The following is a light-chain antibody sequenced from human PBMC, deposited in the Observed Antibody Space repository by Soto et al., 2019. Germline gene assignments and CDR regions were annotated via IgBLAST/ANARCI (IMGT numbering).Light chain of an antibody. CDR3: QNWEV. CDR2: LNSDGSH. CDR1: SGHISYA. Sequence: QPVLTQSPSASASLGASVKLTCTLSSGHISYAIAWHQQQPEKGPRYLMKLNSDGSHSKGDGIPDRFSGSSSGAERYLTNASLQSEDEAYYYCQNWEVFGGGTKLTVL. J-gene: IGLJ3*02. V-gene: IGLV4-69*01.